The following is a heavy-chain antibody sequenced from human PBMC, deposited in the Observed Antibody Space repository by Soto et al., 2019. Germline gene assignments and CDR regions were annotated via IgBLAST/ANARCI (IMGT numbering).Heavy chain of an antibody. CDR1: GGSISSGDYY. Sequence: SETLSLTCTVSGGSISSGDYYWSWIRQPPGKGLEWIGYIYYSGSTYYNPSLKSRVTISVDTSKNQFSLKLSSVTAADTAVYYCASPKRFSYGMDVWGQGTTVTVSS. CDR3: ASPKRFSYGMDV. D-gene: IGHD3-3*01. V-gene: IGHV4-30-4*01. J-gene: IGHJ6*02. CDR2: IYYSGST.